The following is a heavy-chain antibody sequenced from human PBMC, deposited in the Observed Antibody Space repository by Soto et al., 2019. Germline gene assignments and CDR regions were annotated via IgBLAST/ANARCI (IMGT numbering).Heavy chain of an antibody. CDR1: GYTFTSHG. J-gene: IGHJ3*02. CDR2: ISAYNGNT. Sequence: QVQLVQSGAEVKKPGASVKVSCKASGYTFTSHGISWVRQAPGQGLEWMGWISAYNGNTNYAQKLQGRVTMTTDTSTSTAYMELRSLRSDDTAVYYCARVTLYYYDSSGYYLGAFDIWGQGTMVTVSS. D-gene: IGHD3-22*01. CDR3: ARVTLYYYDSSGYYLGAFDI. V-gene: IGHV1-18*01.